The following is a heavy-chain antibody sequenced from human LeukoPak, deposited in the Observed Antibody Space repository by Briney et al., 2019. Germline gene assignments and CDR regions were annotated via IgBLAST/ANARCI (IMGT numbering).Heavy chain of an antibody. CDR3: ARDVILTGYYRFDP. J-gene: IGHJ5*02. CDR2: INHSGST. CDR1: GGPFSGYY. Sequence: SETLSLTCAVYGGPFSGYYWSWIRQPPGKGLEWIGEINHSGSTNYNPSLKSRVTISVDTSKNQFSLKLSSVTAADTAVYYCARDVILTGYYRFDPWGQGTLVTVSS. D-gene: IGHD3-9*01. V-gene: IGHV4-34*01.